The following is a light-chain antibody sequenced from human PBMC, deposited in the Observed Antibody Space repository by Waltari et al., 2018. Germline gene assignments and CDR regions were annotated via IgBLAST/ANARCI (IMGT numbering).Light chain of an antibody. J-gene: IGLJ1*01. CDR1: SPNIGGNY. CDR2: KDS. CDR3: ATWDDSLSGYV. Sequence: QSVLTQPPSASGTPGQRVTFPFSGASPNIGGNYVFWFHQLPGTAPKVLIYKDSQRPSGVPDRFSGSKSGTSASLAISGLRSEDEADYYCATWDDSLSGYVFGSGTKVTVL. V-gene: IGLV1-47*01.